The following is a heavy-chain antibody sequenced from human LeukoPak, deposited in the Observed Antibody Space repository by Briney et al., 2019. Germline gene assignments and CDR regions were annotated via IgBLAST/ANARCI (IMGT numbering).Heavy chain of an antibody. CDR3: ARVSYDSSGYRVFDY. V-gene: IGHV4-59*01. CDR2: IYYSGST. CDR1: GGSISSYY. D-gene: IGHD3-22*01. Sequence: SETLSLTCTVSGGSISSYYWSWIRQPPGKGLEWIGYIYYSGSTNYNTSLKSRVTISVDTSKNQFSLKLSSVTAADTAVYYCARVSYDSSGYRVFDYWGQGTLVTVSS. J-gene: IGHJ4*02.